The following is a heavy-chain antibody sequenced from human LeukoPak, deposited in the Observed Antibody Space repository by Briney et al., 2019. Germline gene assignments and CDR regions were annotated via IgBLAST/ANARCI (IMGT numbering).Heavy chain of an antibody. CDR1: GFTFSSYG. CDR3: AKDLASIAARFDY. J-gene: IGHJ4*02. D-gene: IGHD6-6*01. Sequence: GRSLRLSCAASGFTFSSYGMHWVRQAPGKGLEWVALISYDGTNKYYADSVKGRFTISRDNSKNTLYLQMNSLRAEDTAVYYCAKDLASIAARFDYWGQGTLVTVSS. V-gene: IGHV3-30*18. CDR2: ISYDGTNK.